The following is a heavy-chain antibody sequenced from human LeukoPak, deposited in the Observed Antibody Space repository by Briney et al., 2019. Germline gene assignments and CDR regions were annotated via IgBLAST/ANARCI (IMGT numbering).Heavy chain of an antibody. D-gene: IGHD6-13*01. CDR3: ARGVSKGIAAAGESDY. V-gene: IGHV4-34*01. CDR2: INHSGST. Sequence: SETLSLTCADYGGSFSGYYWSWIRQPPGKGLEWIGEINHSGSTNYNPSLKSRVTISVDTSKNQFSLKLSSVTAADTAVYYCARGVSKGIAAAGESDYWGQGTLVTVSS. J-gene: IGHJ4*02. CDR1: GGSFSGYY.